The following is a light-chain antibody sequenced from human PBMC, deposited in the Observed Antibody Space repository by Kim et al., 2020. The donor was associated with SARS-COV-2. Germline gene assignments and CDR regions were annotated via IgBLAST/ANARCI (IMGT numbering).Light chain of an antibody. Sequence: LTPGERATLSGRASQSVSSYLAWYQQKPGQAPRLLIYDASNRATGIPARFSGSGSGTDFTLTISSLEPEDFAVYYCQQRSNWPITFGQGTRLEIK. CDR3: QQRSNWPIT. CDR1: QSVSSY. CDR2: DAS. J-gene: IGKJ5*01. V-gene: IGKV3-11*01.